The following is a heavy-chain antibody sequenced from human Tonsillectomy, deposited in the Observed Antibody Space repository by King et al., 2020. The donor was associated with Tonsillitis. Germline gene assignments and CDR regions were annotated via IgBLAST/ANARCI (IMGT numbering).Heavy chain of an antibody. CDR2: INSDGSST. D-gene: IGHD5-18*01. CDR1: GFTFSSYW. Sequence: VQLVESGGGLVQPGGSLRLSCAASGFTFSSYWMHWVRQAPGKGLVWVSRINSDGSSTSYADSVKGRFTISRDNAKNTLYLQMSSLRAEDTAVYYCAVRPQEGGYTYVGDYWGQGTLVTVSS. CDR3: AVRPQEGGYTYVGDY. J-gene: IGHJ4*02. V-gene: IGHV3-74*01.